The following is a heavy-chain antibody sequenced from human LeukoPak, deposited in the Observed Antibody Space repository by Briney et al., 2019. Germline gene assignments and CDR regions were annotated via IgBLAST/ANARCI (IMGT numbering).Heavy chain of an antibody. D-gene: IGHD2-15*01. V-gene: IGHV4-31*03. CDR1: GGSLSSGGYY. J-gene: IGHJ4*02. Sequence: SETLSLTCTVSGGSLSSGGYYWSWIRQHPGKGLEWIGYIYYSGSTYYNPSLKSRVTISVDTSKNQFSLKLSSVTAADTAAYYCARVADCSGGSCSFDYWGQGTLVTVSS. CDR2: IYYSGST. CDR3: ARVADCSGGSCSFDY.